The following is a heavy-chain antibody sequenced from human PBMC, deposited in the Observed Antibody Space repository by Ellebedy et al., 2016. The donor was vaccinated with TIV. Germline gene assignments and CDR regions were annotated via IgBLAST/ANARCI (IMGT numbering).Heavy chain of an antibody. Sequence: MPSETLSLTCTVFGGSISGFYWSWIRQSPGKGLEWIGYMYFSGNSNYNPSLKSRATISVDMSKNQFSLKLDSVSAADTGVYFCASGRGLIDYWGQGLLVTVSS. CDR1: GGSISGFY. V-gene: IGHV4-59*01. J-gene: IGHJ4*02. D-gene: IGHD3-10*01. CDR2: MYFSGNS. CDR3: ASGRGLIDY.